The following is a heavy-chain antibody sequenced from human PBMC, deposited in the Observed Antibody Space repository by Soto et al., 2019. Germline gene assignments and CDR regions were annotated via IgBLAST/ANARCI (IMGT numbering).Heavy chain of an antibody. V-gene: IGHV4-61*01. CDR2: IYYSGST. J-gene: IGHJ6*02. CDR3: ARDEASYPIPSHYPEGPRSYYYCLDV. Sequence: SETLSLTCTVSGGSVSSGSYYWSWIRQPPGKGLEWIGYIYYSGSTNYNPSLKSRVTISVDTSKNQFSLKLSSVTAADSSVYYCARDEASYPIPSHYPEGPRSYYYCLDVWGQGTTVTVSS. D-gene: IGHD2-21*01. CDR1: GGSVSSGSYY.